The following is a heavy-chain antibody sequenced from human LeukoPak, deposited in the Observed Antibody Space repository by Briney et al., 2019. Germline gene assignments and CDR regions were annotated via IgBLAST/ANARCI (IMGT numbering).Heavy chain of an antibody. J-gene: IGHJ4*02. CDR3: ARREYSSGSYYFDY. CDR1: GGTFSSYA. V-gene: IGHV1-18*01. D-gene: IGHD6-19*01. CDR2: ISAYNGNT. Sequence: ASVKVSCKASGGTFSSYAISWVRQAPGQGLEWMGWISAYNGNTNYAQKLQGRVTMTTDTSTSTAYMELRSLRSDDTAVYYCARREYSSGSYYFDYWGQGTLVTVSS.